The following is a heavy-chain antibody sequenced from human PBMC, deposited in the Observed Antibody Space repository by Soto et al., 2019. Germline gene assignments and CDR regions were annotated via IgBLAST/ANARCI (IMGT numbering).Heavy chain of an antibody. CDR1: GFTVSDNY. CDR2: MYSGGTAT. CDR3: ASGVPVGALGRFYFDS. D-gene: IGHD1-26*01. V-gene: IGHV3-53*01. J-gene: IGHJ4*02. Sequence: EVQLVESGGGLIQPGGSLRLSCAASGFTVSDNYMTWVRQAPGKGLEWVSVMYSGGTATSYADSVKGRFTVSRDSSKNPVPLQLEGPRAEDTAVYYCASGVPVGALGRFYFDSWGQGTLVTVSS.